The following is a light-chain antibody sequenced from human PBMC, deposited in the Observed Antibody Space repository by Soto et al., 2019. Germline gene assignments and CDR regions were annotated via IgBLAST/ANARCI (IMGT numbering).Light chain of an antibody. Sequence: STGPLYLSPGEPALFSCLASQSVSSNNLAWYQQKPGQAPRLLIYGTSNRATGIPARISASVSGTEFTLTIASLQSEDFAVYYCPQYPSWLWTFGQGTKVDIK. CDR2: GTS. CDR1: QSVSSN. J-gene: IGKJ1*01. CDR3: PQYPSWLWT. V-gene: IGKV3D-15*01.